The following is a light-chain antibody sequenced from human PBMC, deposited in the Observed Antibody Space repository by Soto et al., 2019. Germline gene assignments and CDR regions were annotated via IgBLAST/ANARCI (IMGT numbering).Light chain of an antibody. J-gene: IGLJ2*01. CDR3: ASYTNGRTVV. V-gene: IGLV2-14*01. CDR2: DVR. CDR1: RSDVGGSNS. Sequence: QSALTQPASVSGSPGQSITISCTETRSDVGGSNSVSWYQQRPGNAPRLIIYDVRHRPSGVSTRFSGSKSGNTASLTISGLQAEDESTYYCASYTNGRTVVFGGGTKVTVL.